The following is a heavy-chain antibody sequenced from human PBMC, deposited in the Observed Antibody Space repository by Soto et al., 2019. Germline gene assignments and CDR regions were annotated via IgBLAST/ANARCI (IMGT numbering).Heavy chain of an antibody. V-gene: IGHV4-30-2*01. Sequence: QLQLQESGAGLVKPSQTLSLTCAVSGGSISSGGYSWSWIRQPPGKGLEWIGYIYPSGSTYYNPSLQSRVTISVDRSKNQFSLKLSSVTAADTAVYYCARWDDYGDYFDYWGQGTLVTVSS. CDR1: GGSISSGGYS. CDR2: IYPSGST. CDR3: ARWDDYGDYFDY. D-gene: IGHD4-17*01. J-gene: IGHJ4*02.